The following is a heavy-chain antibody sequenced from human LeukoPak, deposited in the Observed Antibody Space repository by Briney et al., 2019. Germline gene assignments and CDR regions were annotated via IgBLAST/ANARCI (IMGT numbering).Heavy chain of an antibody. J-gene: IGHJ4*02. CDR3: AKDRYYDSSGYDNLDY. D-gene: IGHD3-22*01. V-gene: IGHV3-23*01. CDR1: GFTFSSYA. Sequence: GGSLRLSCAASGFTFSSYAMSWVRQAPGKGLEWVSAISGSGGSTYYADSVKGRFTISRDNSRNTLYLQMNSLRAEDTAVYYCAKDRYYDSSGYDNLDYWGQGTLVTVSS. CDR2: ISGSGGST.